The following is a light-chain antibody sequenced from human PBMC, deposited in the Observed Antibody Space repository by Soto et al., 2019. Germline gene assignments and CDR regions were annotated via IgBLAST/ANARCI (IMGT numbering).Light chain of an antibody. Sequence: QSALTQPRSVSGSPGQSVTISCTGSISNVGGYNYVSWYQQHPDEAPQLIIYNVNKRPSGVPDRFSGSKSGNTASLTISGLQADDEADYYCCSSGGTVVFGGGTKLTVL. CDR1: ISNVGGYNY. J-gene: IGLJ2*01. CDR2: NVN. CDR3: CSSGGTVV. V-gene: IGLV2-11*01.